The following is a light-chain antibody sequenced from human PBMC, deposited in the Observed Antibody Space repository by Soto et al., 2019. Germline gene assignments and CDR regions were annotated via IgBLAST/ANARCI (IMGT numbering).Light chain of an antibody. CDR1: SSNIGNNY. J-gene: IGLJ2*01. CDR3: GTWYSSLSAPHVV. V-gene: IGLV1-51*02. CDR2: ENN. Sequence: QSVLTQPPSVSAAPGQTVTISCSGSSSNIGNNYVSWYQQLPGTAPKLLIYENNKRPSGIPDRFSGSKSGTSATLGITGLQTGDEAAYYCGTWYSSLSAPHVVFGGGTKVTVL.